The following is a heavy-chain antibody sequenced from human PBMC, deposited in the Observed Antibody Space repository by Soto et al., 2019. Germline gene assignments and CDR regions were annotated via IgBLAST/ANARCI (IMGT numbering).Heavy chain of an antibody. Sequence: EVQLVESGGGLVKPGGSLRLSCAASGFTFSSYSMNWVRQAPGKGLEWVSSISSSSSYIYYADSVKGRFTISRDNAKNSLYLQMNSLRAEDTAVSYCARFYGDYGDAFDIWGQGTMVTVSS. CDR2: ISSSSSYI. V-gene: IGHV3-21*01. J-gene: IGHJ3*02. CDR3: ARFYGDYGDAFDI. CDR1: GFTFSSYS. D-gene: IGHD4-17*01.